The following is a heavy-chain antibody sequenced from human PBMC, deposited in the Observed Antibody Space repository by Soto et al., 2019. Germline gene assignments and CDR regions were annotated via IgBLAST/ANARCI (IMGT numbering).Heavy chain of an antibody. Sequence: SETLSLTCAVYGGSFIGYYWTWILQPPGTGLEWIGEINHSGSTNYNPSLKSRVTISVDTSKSQFSLKLTSVTAADTAVYYCARGKISGLFDYWGQGALVTVSS. V-gene: IGHV4-34*01. J-gene: IGHJ4*02. CDR2: INHSGST. CDR1: GGSFIGYY. CDR3: ARGKISGLFDY. D-gene: IGHD5-12*01.